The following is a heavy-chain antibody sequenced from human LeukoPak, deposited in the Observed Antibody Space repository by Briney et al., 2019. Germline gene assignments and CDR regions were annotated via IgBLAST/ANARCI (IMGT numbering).Heavy chain of an antibody. D-gene: IGHD3-9*01. J-gene: IGHJ6*03. CDR2: INQDGSEK. CDR3: ARSPETVATAYPFYYYMDV. CDR1: GFTFGSYW. Sequence: GGSLRLSCAASGFTFGSYWMTWVRQAPGKGLEWVANINQDGSEKSYVDSVKGRFTISRDDAKNSLYLQMNSLRAEDAAVYYCARSPETVATAYPFYYYMDVWGKGTTVTVSS. V-gene: IGHV3-7*01.